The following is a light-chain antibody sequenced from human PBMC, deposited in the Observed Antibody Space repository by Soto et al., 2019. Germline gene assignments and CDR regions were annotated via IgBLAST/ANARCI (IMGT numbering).Light chain of an antibody. CDR3: QKYNSYST. Sequence: DIQMTQSPSTLSASVGDRVTITCRASQSVSSWLAWYQQKPGKAPNLLIYDASSLESGVPSRFSGSGSDTEFTLTIHSLHPDDFATYYCQKYNSYSTFGQGTKVDIK. V-gene: IGKV1-5*01. J-gene: IGKJ1*01. CDR2: DAS. CDR1: QSVSSW.